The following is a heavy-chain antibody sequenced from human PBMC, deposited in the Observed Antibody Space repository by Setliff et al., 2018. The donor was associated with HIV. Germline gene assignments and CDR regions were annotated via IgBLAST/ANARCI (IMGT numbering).Heavy chain of an antibody. CDR2: ISYDGSKK. CDR1: GFTFSSYE. D-gene: IGHD6-13*01. CDR3: ATLSSNWHLDY. V-gene: IGHV3-30*04. J-gene: IGHJ4*02. Sequence: PGGSLRLSCAASGFTFSSYEMTWVRQAPGKGLEWVAFISYDGSKKYYADSVKGRFTISRDNSKNTVYLQMNSLRAEDTAVYYCATLSSNWHLDYWGQGTLVTVSS.